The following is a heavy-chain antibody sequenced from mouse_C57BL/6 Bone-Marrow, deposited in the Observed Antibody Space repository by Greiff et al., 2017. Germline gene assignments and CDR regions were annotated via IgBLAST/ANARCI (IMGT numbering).Heavy chain of an antibody. V-gene: IGHV1-64*01. D-gene: IGHD1-1*01. CDR2: IHPNSGST. CDR1: GYTFTSYW. CDR3: ARIYGSPYYYAMDY. J-gene: IGHJ4*01. Sequence: QVQLQQPGAELVKPGASVKLSCKASGYTFTSYWMHWVKQRPGQGLEWIGMIHPNSGSTNYNEKFKSKATLTVDKSSSTAYMQLSSLTSADSAVYYCARIYGSPYYYAMDYWGQGTSVTVSS.